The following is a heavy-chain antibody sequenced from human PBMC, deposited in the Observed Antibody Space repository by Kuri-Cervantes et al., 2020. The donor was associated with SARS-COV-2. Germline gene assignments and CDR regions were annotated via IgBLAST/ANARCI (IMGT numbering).Heavy chain of an antibody. V-gene: IGHV1-2*02. CDR3: ARVNLNYDFWSGYLH. D-gene: IGHD3-3*01. CDR2: INPNSGGT. CDR1: GGTFSNYA. Sequence: ASVKVSCKASGGTFSNYAITWVRQAPGQGLEWMGWINPNSGGTNYAQKFQGRVTMTRDTSISTAYMELSRLRSDDTAVYYCARVNLNYDFWSGYLHWGQGTLVTVSS. J-gene: IGHJ1*01.